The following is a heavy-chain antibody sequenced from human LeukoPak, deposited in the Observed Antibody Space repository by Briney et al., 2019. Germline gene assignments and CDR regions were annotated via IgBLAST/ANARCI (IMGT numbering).Heavy chain of an antibody. V-gene: IGHV4-34*01. Sequence: GSLRLSCAASGFTFSDYYMSWIRQPPGKGLEWIGEINHSGSTNYNPSLKSRVTISVDTSKNQFSLKLSSVTAADTAVYYCARDPSIAAAGTDAFDIWGQGTMVTVSS. D-gene: IGHD6-13*01. CDR2: INHSGST. J-gene: IGHJ3*02. CDR3: ARDPSIAAAGTDAFDI. CDR1: GFTFSDYY.